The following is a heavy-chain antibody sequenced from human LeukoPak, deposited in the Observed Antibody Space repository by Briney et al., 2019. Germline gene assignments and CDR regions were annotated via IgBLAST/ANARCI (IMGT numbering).Heavy chain of an antibody. Sequence: GGSLRLSCAASGFTFSSYSMNWVRQAPGKGLEWVAVISYDGSNKYYADSVKGRFTISRDNAKNSLYLQMNSLRAEDTAVYYCAELGITMIGGVWGKGTTVTISS. CDR2: ISYDGSNK. CDR1: GFTFSSYS. J-gene: IGHJ6*04. V-gene: IGHV3-30*18. CDR3: AELGITMIGGV. D-gene: IGHD3-10*02.